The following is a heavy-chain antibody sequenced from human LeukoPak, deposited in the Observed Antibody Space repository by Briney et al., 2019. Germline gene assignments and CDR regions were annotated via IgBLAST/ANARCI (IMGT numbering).Heavy chain of an antibody. J-gene: IGHJ6*03. CDR2: VNPRNGGT. CDR1: GYDFTGYY. V-gene: IGHV1-2*02. CDR3: ATGLQYGLWGVPYFYYMHA. Sequence: ASVKVSCKASGYDFTGYYVHWVRQAPGHGFEWMGWVNPRNGGTHYAQNFQGRVTITGDTSITTAYMELGSLTSDDTAVYYCATGLQYGLWGVPYFYYMHAWGKGTTVTVSS. D-gene: IGHD3-10*01.